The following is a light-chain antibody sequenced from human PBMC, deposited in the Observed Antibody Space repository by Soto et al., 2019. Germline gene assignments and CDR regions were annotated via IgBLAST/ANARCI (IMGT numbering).Light chain of an antibody. CDR2: AAS. Sequence: DIQMTQSPSSLSASVGDRVTITCRASQSISSYLNWYQQKPGKAPKLLIYAASSLQSGVPSRFNGRGSGTYFTLTISSLKPQDFSTYYCQQSYRTVMCTFGRRTKLEIK. J-gene: IGKJ2*02. CDR1: QSISSY. CDR3: QQSYRTVMCT. V-gene: IGKV1-39*01.